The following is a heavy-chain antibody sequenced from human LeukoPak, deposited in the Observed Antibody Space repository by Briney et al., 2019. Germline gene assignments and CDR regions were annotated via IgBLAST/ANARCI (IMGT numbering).Heavy chain of an antibody. CDR2: IYYSGST. Sequence: SETLSLICTVSGGSISSYYWNWIRQPPGKGLEWIGYIYYSGSTNYNPSLKSRVTISVDTSKNQFSLKLSSVTAADTAVYYCARVGGRYCSGGTCYSYHYGMDVWGQGTTVTVSS. CDR3: ARVGGRYCSGGTCYSYHYGMDV. D-gene: IGHD2-15*01. V-gene: IGHV4-59*01. J-gene: IGHJ6*02. CDR1: GGSISSYY.